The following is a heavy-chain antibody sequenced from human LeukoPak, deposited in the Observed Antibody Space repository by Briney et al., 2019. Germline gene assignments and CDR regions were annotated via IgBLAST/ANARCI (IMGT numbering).Heavy chain of an antibody. CDR3: AKGCSGGSCYSFDY. CDR2: ISGSGTST. CDR1: GFTFSSSA. J-gene: IGHJ4*02. Sequence: GGSLRLSCAASGFTFSSSALSWVRQAPGKGLEWVSTISGSGTSTYYADSVKGRFTISRDNSKKTLYLQMNSLRAEDTAVYYCAKGCSGGSCYSFDYWGQGTLVTVSS. D-gene: IGHD2-15*01. V-gene: IGHV3-23*01.